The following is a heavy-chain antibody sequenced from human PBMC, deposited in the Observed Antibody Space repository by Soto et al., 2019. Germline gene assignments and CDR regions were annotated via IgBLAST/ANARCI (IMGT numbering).Heavy chain of an antibody. V-gene: IGHV1-18*01. CDR2: ISAYNGNT. Sequence: QVQLVQSGAEVKKPGASVKVSCKASGYTFTSYGISWVRQAPGQGLEWMGWISAYNGNTNYAQKLQGRVTMTTDTTTSTAYMELRSRRSDDTAVYYCARALLRFLEWPSSNWFDPWGQGTLVTVSS. J-gene: IGHJ5*02. CDR3: ARALLRFLEWPSSNWFDP. CDR1: GYTFTSYG. D-gene: IGHD3-3*01.